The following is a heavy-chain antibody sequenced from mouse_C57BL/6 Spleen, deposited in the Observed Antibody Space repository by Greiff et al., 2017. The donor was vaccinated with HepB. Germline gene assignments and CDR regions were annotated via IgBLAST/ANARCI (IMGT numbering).Heavy chain of an antibody. V-gene: IGHV5-17*01. CDR1: GFTFSDYG. Sequence: EVMLVESGGGLVKPGGSLKLSCAASGFTFSDYGMHWVRQAPEKGLEWVAYISSGSSTIYYADTVKGRFTISRDNAKNTLFLQMTSLRSEDTAMYYCARRSPLGRDYWGQGTTLTVSS. CDR3: ARRSPLGRDY. J-gene: IGHJ2*01. CDR2: ISSGSSTI. D-gene: IGHD4-1*01.